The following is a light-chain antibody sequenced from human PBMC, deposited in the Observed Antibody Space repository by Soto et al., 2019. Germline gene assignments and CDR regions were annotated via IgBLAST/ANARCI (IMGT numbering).Light chain of an antibody. CDR1: QSVSTR. Sequence: TPYTSSPSDPLRDRGNILCRASQSVSTRLAWYQQKPGKAPKVLIYDASSWAGGAPSRFTGSGSGTEFTLTINSLQPDDFATYYCQQYSVYWTFGQGTKVDIK. V-gene: IGKV1-5*02. J-gene: IGKJ1*01. CDR3: QQYSVYWT. CDR2: DAS.